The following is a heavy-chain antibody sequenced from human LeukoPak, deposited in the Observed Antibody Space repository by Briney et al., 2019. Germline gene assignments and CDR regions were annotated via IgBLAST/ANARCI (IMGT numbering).Heavy chain of an antibody. J-gene: IGHJ4*02. CDR1: GFTFSSYA. CDR2: ISGSGGST. D-gene: IGHD3-10*01. Sequence: GGSLRLSCAASGFTFSSYAMSWVRQAPGKGLEWVSAISGSGGSTYYADSVKGRFTISRDNSKNTLYMQMNSLRAEDTAVYYCAKWYGSGSYYIDYWGQGTLVAVSS. CDR3: AKWYGSGSYYIDY. V-gene: IGHV3-23*01.